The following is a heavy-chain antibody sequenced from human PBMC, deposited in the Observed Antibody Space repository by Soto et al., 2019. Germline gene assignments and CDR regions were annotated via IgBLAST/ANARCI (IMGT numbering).Heavy chain of an antibody. CDR3: ATGRDQGYYYYGMDV. V-gene: IGHV4-59*01. CDR1: GGSISSYY. D-gene: IGHD2-2*01. CDR2: IYYSGST. Sequence: XATLALTFTVSGGSISSYYWSWIRQPPGKGLEWIGYIYYSGSTNYNPSLKSRVTISVDTSKNQFSLKLSSVTAADTAVYYCATGRDQGYYYYGMDVWGQGTTVTVSS. J-gene: IGHJ6*02.